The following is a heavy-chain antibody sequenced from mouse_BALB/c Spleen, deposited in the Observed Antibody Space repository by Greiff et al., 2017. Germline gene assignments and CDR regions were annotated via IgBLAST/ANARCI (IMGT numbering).Heavy chain of an antibody. J-gene: IGHJ4*01. CDR1: GYTFTSYW. CDR3: ARGVSSGYGGAMDY. Sequence: QVQLQQPGAELVKPGASVKLSCKASGYTFTSYWMHWVKQRPGQGLEWIGEINPSNGRTNYNEKFKSKATLTVDKSSSTAYMQLSSLTSEDSAVYYCARGVSSGYGGAMDYWGQGTSVTVSS. V-gene: IGHV1S81*02. CDR2: INPSNGRT. D-gene: IGHD3-1*01.